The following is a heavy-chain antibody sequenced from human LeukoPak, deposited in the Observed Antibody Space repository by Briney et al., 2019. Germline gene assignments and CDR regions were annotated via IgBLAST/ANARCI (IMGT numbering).Heavy chain of an antibody. Sequence: KPSETLSLTCAVYGGSFSGYYWSWIRQPPGKGLEWIGEVNHSGSTNYNPSLKSRVTISVDTSKNQFSLKLSSVTAADTAVYYCARGRWNYFDYWGQGTLVTVSS. CDR2: VNHSGST. CDR3: ARGRWNYFDY. CDR1: GGSFSGYY. D-gene: IGHD1-1*01. V-gene: IGHV4-34*01. J-gene: IGHJ4*02.